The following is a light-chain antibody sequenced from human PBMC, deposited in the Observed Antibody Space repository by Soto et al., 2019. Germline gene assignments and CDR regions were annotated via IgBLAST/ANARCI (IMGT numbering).Light chain of an antibody. CDR1: SSDVGSYNL. Sequence: QSALTQPASVSGSPGQSITISCTGTSSDVGSYNLVSWYQQHPGKAPKLMIYEGSKRPSGVSNRFSGSKSGNTASLTISGLKDEDEADYYCCSYAGSSTYVFGTGTKVTVL. CDR3: CSYAGSSTYV. V-gene: IGLV2-23*01. J-gene: IGLJ1*01. CDR2: EGS.